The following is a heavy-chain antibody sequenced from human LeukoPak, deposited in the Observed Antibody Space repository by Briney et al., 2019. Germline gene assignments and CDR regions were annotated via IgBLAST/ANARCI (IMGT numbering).Heavy chain of an antibody. CDR3: AKTTRVGAIETLDY. J-gene: IGHJ4*02. Sequence: GGSLRLSCAASGFTLSDAWMSWVRQAPRKGLEWVGRIRGKADGGTTDFAAPVKGRFTISRDDSKNTLYLQMNSLKTEDTAVYYCAKTTRVGAIETLDYWGQGTLVTVSS. CDR2: IRGKADGGTT. D-gene: IGHD1-26*01. V-gene: IGHV3-15*01. CDR1: GFTLSDAW.